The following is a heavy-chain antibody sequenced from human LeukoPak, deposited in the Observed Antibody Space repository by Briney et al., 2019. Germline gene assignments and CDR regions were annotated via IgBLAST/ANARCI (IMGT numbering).Heavy chain of an antibody. V-gene: IGHV4-59*01. CDR1: GGSIRSYY. D-gene: IGHD5-18*01. CDR3: ARENDRYGRIDY. J-gene: IGHJ4*02. CDR2: VSYSGST. Sequence: PSETLSLTCTVSGGSIRSYYWSWVRQPPGKGLEWIGYVSYSGSTDYNPSLKSRVIISINTSKNQFSLRLSSVTAADTAVYYCARENDRYGRIDYWGQGTQVTVSS.